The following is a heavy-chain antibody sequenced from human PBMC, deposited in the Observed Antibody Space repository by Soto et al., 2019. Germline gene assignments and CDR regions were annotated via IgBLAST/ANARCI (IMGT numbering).Heavy chain of an antibody. V-gene: IGHV3-21*01. J-gene: IGHJ6*02. CDR2: IGSSGGNS. CDR1: GFIFSDFT. D-gene: IGHD1-1*01. CDR3: AREKRHNSLGGRFGMDV. Sequence: EVQLVESGGGLVKPGGALRLSCAVSGFIFSDFTMNWVRQAPGKGLEWVASIGSSGGNSFYADSEKGRFIISRDNAKTSLELEINSLRAEDTAVYYCAREKRHNSLGGRFGMDVWGQGTTVTVS.